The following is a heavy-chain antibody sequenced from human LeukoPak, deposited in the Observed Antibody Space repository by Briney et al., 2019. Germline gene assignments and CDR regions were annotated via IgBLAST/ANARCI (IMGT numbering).Heavy chain of an antibody. D-gene: IGHD2-2*01. CDR2: INPNSGGR. CDR3: ARSHCSPTNCFELIDY. Sequence: ASVKVSCKGSGYTFTDYYIHWVRQAPGQGLEWMGWINPNSGGRNYAQKFQGRVTMTRDTSISTSYVELSRLRSDDTAVYYCARSHCSPTNCFELIDYWGQGTLVTVSS. V-gene: IGHV1-2*02. J-gene: IGHJ4*02. CDR1: GYTFTDYY.